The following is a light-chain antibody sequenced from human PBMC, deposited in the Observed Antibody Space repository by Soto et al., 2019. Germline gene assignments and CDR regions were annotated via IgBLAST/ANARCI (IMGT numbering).Light chain of an antibody. J-gene: IGLJ2*01. CDR1: SSNIGSNY. Sequence: QSVLTQPPSASGTPGQRVTISCSGSSSNIGSNYVYWYQQLPGTAPKLLIYRHNQRPSGVPDRFSGSKSGTSASLAISGLRSEDEADSYCAAWDDSLSGVVFGGGTKLTVL. CDR3: AAWDDSLSGVV. V-gene: IGLV1-47*01. CDR2: RHN.